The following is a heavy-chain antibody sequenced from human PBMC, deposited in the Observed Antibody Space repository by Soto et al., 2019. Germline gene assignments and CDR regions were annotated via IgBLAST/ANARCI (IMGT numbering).Heavy chain of an antibody. D-gene: IGHD6-19*01. CDR2: IIPIFGTA. CDR1: GGTFSSYA. J-gene: IGHJ4*02. Sequence: SVKVSFKASGGTFSSYAISWVRQAPGQGLEWMGGIIPIFGTANYAQKFQGRVTITADKSTSTAYMELSSLRSEDTAVYYCARVGKQWLVTIHFDYWGQGTLVTVSS. CDR3: ARVGKQWLVTIHFDY. V-gene: IGHV1-69*06.